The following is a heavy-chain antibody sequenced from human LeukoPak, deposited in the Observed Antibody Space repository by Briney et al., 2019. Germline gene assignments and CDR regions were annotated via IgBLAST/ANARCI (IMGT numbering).Heavy chain of an antibody. D-gene: IGHD3-10*01. J-gene: IGHJ6*03. CDR1: GYTFTSYG. Sequence: GASVKASCKASGYTFTSYGISWVRQAPGQGLEWMGWINPNSGDTNYAQKFQGGVTMTRDTSISTAYMELSRLRSDDTAVYYCARGVTGIYYYYYMDVWGKGTTVTVSS. V-gene: IGHV1-2*02. CDR2: INPNSGDT. CDR3: ARGVTGIYYYYYMDV.